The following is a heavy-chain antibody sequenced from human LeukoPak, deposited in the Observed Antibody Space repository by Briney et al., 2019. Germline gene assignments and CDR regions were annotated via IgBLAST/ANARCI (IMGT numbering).Heavy chain of an antibody. Sequence: GGSLRLSCAASGFTFSSYGMHWVRQAPGKGLEWVAFIRYDASIKYYADSVKGRFTISRDNSKNTLYLQMNSLRAEDTTLYYCAKDYFDTSGYFRVPHVFDFWGQGTLVTVSS. J-gene: IGHJ4*02. D-gene: IGHD3-22*01. CDR3: AKDYFDTSGYFRVPHVFDF. CDR1: GFTFSSYG. V-gene: IGHV3-30*02. CDR2: IRYDASIK.